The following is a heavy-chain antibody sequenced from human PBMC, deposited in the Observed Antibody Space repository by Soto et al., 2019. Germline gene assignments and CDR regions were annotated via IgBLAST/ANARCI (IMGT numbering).Heavy chain of an antibody. CDR1: GGSISSGGYY. Sequence: QVQLQESGPGLVKPSQTLSLTCTVSGGSISSGGYYWSWIRQHPGKGLEWIGFIYYRGSTYYNPSLKSRVTISVDTSKNQFSLKLSSVTAADTAVYYCARTILEWLNYGLDVWGQGTTVTVSS. V-gene: IGHV4-31*03. J-gene: IGHJ6*02. CDR2: IYYRGST. CDR3: ARTILEWLNYGLDV. D-gene: IGHD3-3*01.